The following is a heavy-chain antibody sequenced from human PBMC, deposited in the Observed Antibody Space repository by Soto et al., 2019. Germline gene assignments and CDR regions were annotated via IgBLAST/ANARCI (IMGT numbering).Heavy chain of an antibody. CDR1: GGSISSGPYS. CDR3: ARLGGHCGATCFGYSAMDV. Sequence: QLQLQESGPRLVKPSETLSLTCTVSGGSISSGPYSWGWIRQPPGQGLEWIVTFHYSGSTHYNPCLVSRDTISVQTSKEQFSLRVTSVTAADTAVYYCARLGGHCGATCFGYSAMDVWGQGTTVTVSS. CDR2: FHYSGST. V-gene: IGHV4-39*01. J-gene: IGHJ6*02. D-gene: IGHD2-21*01.